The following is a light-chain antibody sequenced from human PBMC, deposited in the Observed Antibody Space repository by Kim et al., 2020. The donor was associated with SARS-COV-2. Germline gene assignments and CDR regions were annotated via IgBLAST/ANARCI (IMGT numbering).Light chain of an antibody. V-gene: IGLV6-57*04. CDR3: QSYNRDNVL. J-gene: IGLJ2*01. CDR1: CGSIDDNY. Sequence: NFMLTQPHSVSESPGKTVTISCTRSCGSIDDNYVQWYQQRPGGVPTAVIYEDDQRPSGVSHRFSGSIDNSSNSASLTISGLRTEDEADYYCQSYNRDNVLFGGGTQLTVL. CDR2: EDD.